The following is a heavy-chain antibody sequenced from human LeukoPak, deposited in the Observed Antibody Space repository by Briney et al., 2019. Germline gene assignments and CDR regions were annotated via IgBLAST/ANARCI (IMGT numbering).Heavy chain of an antibody. CDR1: GFTFSSYW. J-gene: IGHJ4*02. CDR3: ATRCSGGSCYPPFDY. CDR2: IKQDGSEK. Sequence: GGSLRLSCAASGFTFSSYWMSWVRQAPGKGLEWVANIKQDGSEKYYVDSVKGRFTISRDNAKNSLYLQMNSLRAEDTAVYYCATRCSGGSCYPPFDYWGQGTLVTVSS. D-gene: IGHD2-15*01. V-gene: IGHV3-7*03.